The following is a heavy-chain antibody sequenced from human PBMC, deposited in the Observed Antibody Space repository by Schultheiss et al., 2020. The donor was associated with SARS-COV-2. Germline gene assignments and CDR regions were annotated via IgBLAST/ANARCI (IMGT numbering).Heavy chain of an antibody. D-gene: IGHD2-2*01. CDR3: AREYCSGTSCQSLDY. CDR2: ISSSSSYT. Sequence: GESLKISCAASGFTFSDYYMSWIRQAPGKGLEWVSYISSSSSYTNYADSVKGRFTISRDNAKNSLYLQMNSLRAEDTAVYYCAREYCSGTSCQSLDYWGQGTLVTVSS. V-gene: IGHV3-11*06. J-gene: IGHJ4*02. CDR1: GFTFSDYY.